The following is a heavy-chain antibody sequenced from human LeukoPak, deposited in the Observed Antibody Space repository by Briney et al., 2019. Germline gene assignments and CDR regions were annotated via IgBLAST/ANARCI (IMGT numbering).Heavy chain of an antibody. Sequence: PSQTLSLTCAVSGGSISSGGYSWSWIRQPPGKGLEWIGYIYHSGSTYYNPSLKSRVTISVDRSKNQFSLKLSSVTAADTAVYYCARDRSGSPDYWGQGTLVTVSS. V-gene: IGHV4-30-2*01. CDR3: ARDRSGSPDY. J-gene: IGHJ4*02. D-gene: IGHD3-10*01. CDR1: GGSISSGGYS. CDR2: IYHSGST.